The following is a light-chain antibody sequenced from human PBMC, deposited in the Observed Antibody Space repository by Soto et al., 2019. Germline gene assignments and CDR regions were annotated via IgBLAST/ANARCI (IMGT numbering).Light chain of an antibody. CDR3: QHLNYYPPFT. Sequence: IQLTQSPSSLSASVGDRVSITCRASQDIKTYLAWYQQKRGKAPKLLISGTFTLQSGVPSRFNGSGSGTEFTLTISRLQPEDFATSYCQHLNYYPPFTFGPGTKVDLE. CDR1: QDIKTY. CDR2: GTF. J-gene: IGKJ3*01. V-gene: IGKV1-9*01.